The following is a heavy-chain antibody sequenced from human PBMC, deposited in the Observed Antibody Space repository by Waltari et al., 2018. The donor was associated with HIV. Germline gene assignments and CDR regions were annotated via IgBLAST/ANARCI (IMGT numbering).Heavy chain of an antibody. CDR2: ISYDGDQ. Sequence: QVKLLESGGREVQPGGSLRISCGDFGFAFKNFAMHWVRQAPGKGLEWVAVISYDGDQYYADSVKGRFTISRDNSKKSLFLQMSSLRPEDSAVYYCAKVAGRSGSYSHYYYGMDVWGQGTTVTVS. CDR3: AKVAGRSGSYSHYYYGMDV. J-gene: IGHJ6*02. V-gene: IGHV3-30*18. D-gene: IGHD1-26*01. CDR1: GFAFKNFA.